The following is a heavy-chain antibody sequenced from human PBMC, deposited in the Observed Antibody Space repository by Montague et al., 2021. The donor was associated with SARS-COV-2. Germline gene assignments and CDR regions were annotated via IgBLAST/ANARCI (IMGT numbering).Heavy chain of an antibody. V-gene: IGHV6-1*01. D-gene: IGHD1-26*01. J-gene: IGHJ4*02. CDR2: TYSRSKWYN. CDR1: GDTVSRNSAA. CDR3: ARTSASSDY. Sequence: CAISGDTVSRNSAAWNWIRQSPSRGREWLGRTYSRSKWYNDYAVSVKSRITINPDTSKNQISLQLNSVTPEDTAVYYCARTSASSDYWGQGTLVTVSS.